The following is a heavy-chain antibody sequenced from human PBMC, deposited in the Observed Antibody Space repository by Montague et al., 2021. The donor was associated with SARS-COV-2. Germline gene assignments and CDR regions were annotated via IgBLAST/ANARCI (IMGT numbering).Heavy chain of an antibody. D-gene: IGHD3-9*01. CDR1: GDSVSSKSVA. CDR2: TYYRSKWDF. V-gene: IGHV6-1*01. J-gene: IGHJ3*02. Sequence: CAISGDSVSSKSVAWNWIRQSPSRGLEWLGRTYYRSKWDFDYAESVKRRLVVTPDTSKNQFSLQLNSVIPEDAAVYFCASSGITLTGLDAFDIWGQGTMVTVSS. CDR3: ASSGITLTGLDAFDI.